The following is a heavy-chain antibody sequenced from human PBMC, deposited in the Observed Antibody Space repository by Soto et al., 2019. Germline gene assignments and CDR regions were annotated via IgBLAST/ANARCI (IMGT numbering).Heavy chain of an antibody. CDR1: GRSISSGDYY. CDR2: IYYNGNT. D-gene: IGHD6-13*01. J-gene: IGHJ4*02. Sequence: SETLSLTCTVPGRSISSGDYYWSWIRQLPGKDLEWIAYIYYNGNTYYTPSLKSRATISLDTSRNQFFLNLNSVTAADTAVYYCARVPAYDITAAGTLDYWGQGIRVT. CDR3: ARVPAYDITAAGTLDY. V-gene: IGHV4-31*03.